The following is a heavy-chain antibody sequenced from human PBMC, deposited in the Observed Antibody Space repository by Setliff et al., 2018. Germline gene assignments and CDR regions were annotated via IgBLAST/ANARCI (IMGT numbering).Heavy chain of an antibody. CDR1: GGSISSSSYY. D-gene: IGHD3-10*01. CDR3: ATPGRRFGESIDY. V-gene: IGHV4-39*01. J-gene: IGHJ4*02. CDR2: IYYSGST. Sequence: SETLSLTCTVSGGSISSSSYYWGWIRQPPGKGLEWIGCIYYSGSTYYNPSLESRVTISVDTSKNQFSLKLTSVTAADTAVYYCATPGRRFGESIDYWGQGTLVTVSS.